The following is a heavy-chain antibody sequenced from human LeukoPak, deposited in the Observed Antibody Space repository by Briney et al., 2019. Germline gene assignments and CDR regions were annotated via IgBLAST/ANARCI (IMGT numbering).Heavy chain of an antibody. J-gene: IGHJ5*02. V-gene: IGHV4-34*01. Sequence: PSETLSLTCTVSGASISSSYWSWIRQPPGKGLEWIGEINHSGSTNYNPSLKSRVTISVDTSKNQFSLKLSSVTAADTAVYYCARGRRIAAAGKKLNWFDPWGQGTLVTVSS. CDR1: GASISSSY. CDR2: INHSGST. D-gene: IGHD6-13*01. CDR3: ARGRRIAAAGKKLNWFDP.